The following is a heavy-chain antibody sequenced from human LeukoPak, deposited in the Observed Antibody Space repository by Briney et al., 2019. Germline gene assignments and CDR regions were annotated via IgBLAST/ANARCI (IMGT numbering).Heavy chain of an antibody. D-gene: IGHD3-3*02. V-gene: IGHV4-59*01. CDR1: GGSISSYY. J-gene: IGHJ5*02. CDR2: IYYSGST. CDR3: ARHPLSLGWFYP. Sequence: PSETLSLTCTVSGGSISSYYWSWIRQPPGKGLEWIGCIYYSGSTKYNPSLTSRVTISVDKYKNQFSLQLSSVTAADSAVYYCARHPLSLGWFYPLGQGTLVIVSS.